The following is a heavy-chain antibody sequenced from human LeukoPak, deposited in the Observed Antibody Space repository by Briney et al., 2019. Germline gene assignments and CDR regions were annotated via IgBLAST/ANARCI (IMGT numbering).Heavy chain of an antibody. Sequence: ASVKVSCKASGYTFISYDINWVRQATGQGLEWMGWMNPNSGNTGYAQKFQGRVTMTRNTSISTAYMELSSLRSEDTAVYYCARVRGVRNNWFDPWGQGTLVTVSS. CDR3: ARVRGVRNNWFDP. CDR1: GYTFISYD. CDR2: MNPNSGNT. D-gene: IGHD3-10*01. J-gene: IGHJ5*02. V-gene: IGHV1-8*01.